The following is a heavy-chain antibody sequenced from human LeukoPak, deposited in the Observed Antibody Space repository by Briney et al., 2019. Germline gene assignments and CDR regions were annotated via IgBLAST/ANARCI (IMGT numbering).Heavy chain of an antibody. CDR2: IRYDGSNK. J-gene: IGHJ4*02. CDR1: GFTFSSYG. D-gene: IGHD6-19*01. CDR3: AKDLIAVAGDYYFDY. Sequence: GGSLRLSCAASGFTFSSYGMHWVRQAPGKGLEWVAFIRYDGSNKYYADSVKGRFTISRDNSKNTLYLQMNSLRAEDTAVYYCAKDLIAVAGDYYFDYWGQGTLVTVSS. V-gene: IGHV3-30*02.